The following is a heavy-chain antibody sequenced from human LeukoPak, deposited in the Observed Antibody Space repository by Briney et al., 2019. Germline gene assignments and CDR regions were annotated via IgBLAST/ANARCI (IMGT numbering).Heavy chain of an antibody. J-gene: IGHJ3*02. CDR3: AREIYCSGGGCQLDAFDI. CDR2: IYHSGST. Sequence: SETLSLTCTVSGYSISSGYYWGWIRQPPGKGLEWIGSIYHSGSTYYNPSLKSRVTISVDTSKNQFSLKLSSVTAADTAVYYCAREIYCSGGGCQLDAFDIWGQGTMVTVSS. CDR1: GYSISSGYY. V-gene: IGHV4-38-2*02. D-gene: IGHD2-15*01.